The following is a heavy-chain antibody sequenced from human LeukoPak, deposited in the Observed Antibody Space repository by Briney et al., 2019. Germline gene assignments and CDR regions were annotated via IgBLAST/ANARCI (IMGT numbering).Heavy chain of an antibody. CDR1: GFTFGDYA. CDR2: IRYDGSDS. D-gene: IGHD2-21*01. CDR3: ALIGVVIPPDTYDV. V-gene: IGHV3-30*02. Sequence: PGGSLRLSCSAFGFTFGDYAFHWVRQAPGKGLEWLAFIRYDGSDSYYADSVKGRFTISRDNSKKTLYLQMDSLRTEDTAFYYCALIGVVIPPDTYDVWGQGTLVTVSS. J-gene: IGHJ3*01.